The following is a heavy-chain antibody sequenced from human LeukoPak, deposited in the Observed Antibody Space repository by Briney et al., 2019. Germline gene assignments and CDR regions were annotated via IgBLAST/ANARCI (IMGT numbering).Heavy chain of an antibody. D-gene: IGHD6-13*01. Sequence: PSETLSLTCAVYGGSFSGYYWSWIRQPPGKGVEWIGEINHSGSTNYNPSLKSRVTISVDTSKNQFSLKLSSVTAADTAVYYCARVKGSSSSRDWGQGTLVTVSS. CDR2: INHSGST. CDR3: ARVKGSSSSRD. CDR1: GGSFSGYY. J-gene: IGHJ4*02. V-gene: IGHV4-34*01.